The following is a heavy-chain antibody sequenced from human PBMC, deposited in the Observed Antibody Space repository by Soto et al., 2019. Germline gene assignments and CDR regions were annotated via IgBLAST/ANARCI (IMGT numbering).Heavy chain of an antibody. D-gene: IGHD3-22*01. V-gene: IGHV1-2*02. Sequence: QVQLVQSGPEVTKPGASVKVSCKASGFIFTGYYIHWVRQAPGQRLEWMGWINVHSGVTSYSQTFQGRVTMTRDTPTTTAYMELSSLTSDDTALYYCVREEFYYDSRGFATWGQGTLVTVSS. J-gene: IGHJ5*02. CDR1: GFIFTGYY. CDR2: INVHSGVT. CDR3: VREEFYYDSRGFAT.